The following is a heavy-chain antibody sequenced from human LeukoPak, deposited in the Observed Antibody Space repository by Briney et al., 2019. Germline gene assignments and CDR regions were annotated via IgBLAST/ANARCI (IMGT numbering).Heavy chain of an antibody. D-gene: IGHD6-19*01. V-gene: IGHV1-8*01. CDR3: ARRAVGNSYYHSMDV. J-gene: IGHJ6*03. CDR1: GYTFTSYD. Sequence: ASVKVSCKASGYTFTSYDINWVRQATGQGLEWMGWMNPNSGGTGYAQKFQGRVTITRNTSISTAFMELSSLRSEDTAVYYCARRAVGNSYYHSMDVWGKGTTVTVSS. CDR2: MNPNSGGT.